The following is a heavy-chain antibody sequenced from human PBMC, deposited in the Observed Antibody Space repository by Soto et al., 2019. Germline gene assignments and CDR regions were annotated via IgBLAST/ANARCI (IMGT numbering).Heavy chain of an antibody. J-gene: IGHJ2*01. D-gene: IGHD5-18*01. CDR3: KEGRRDTVPVTAFLLNRSSDL. V-gene: IGHV3-66*01. CDR2: IYSGGST. Sequence: GKGLEWVSVIYSGGSTYYADSVKGRFTISRDNAKNTLYLQMNSLRAEDIFFFQEKEGRRDTVPVTAFLLNRSSDL.